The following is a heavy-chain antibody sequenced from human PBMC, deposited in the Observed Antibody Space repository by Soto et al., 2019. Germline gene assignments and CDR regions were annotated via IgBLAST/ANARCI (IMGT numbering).Heavy chain of an antibody. D-gene: IGHD4-17*01. CDR3: ARHNQGDYGDYGYWFDP. J-gene: IGHJ5*02. CDR1: GGSISSSSYY. CDR2: IYYSGST. V-gene: IGHV4-39*01. Sequence: QLQLQESGPGLVKPSETLSLTCTVSGGSISSSSYYWGWIRQPPGKGLEWIGRIYYSGSTYYNPYLKCRVTISVDTSKNQFSLKRSSVTAADTAVYYCARHNQGDYGDYGYWFDPWGQGTLVTVSS.